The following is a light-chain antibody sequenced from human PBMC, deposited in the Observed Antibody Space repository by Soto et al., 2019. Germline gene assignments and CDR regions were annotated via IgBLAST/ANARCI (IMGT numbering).Light chain of an antibody. CDR1: QSISSW. CDR3: QQYNSYSYT. V-gene: IGKV1-5*03. J-gene: IGKJ2*01. Sequence: DIQMTQSPSTLSASVGDRVTITCRASQSISSWLAWYQQKPGKAPKLLIYRASSLESGVSSRFSGSGSGTEFTLTTSSLQPDDFATYYCQQYNSYSYTFGQGTKVDIK. CDR2: RAS.